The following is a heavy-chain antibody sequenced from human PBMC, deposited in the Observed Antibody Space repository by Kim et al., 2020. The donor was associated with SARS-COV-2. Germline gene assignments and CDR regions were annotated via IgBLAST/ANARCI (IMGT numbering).Heavy chain of an antibody. Sequence: TAAQGLAGRFVFSLDTSVSTAYLQISSLKAEDTALYYCARAGGSGSYPFDYWGQGTRVTVSS. D-gene: IGHD3-10*01. J-gene: IGHJ4*02. CDR3: ARAGGSGSYPFDY. V-gene: IGHV7-4-1*02.